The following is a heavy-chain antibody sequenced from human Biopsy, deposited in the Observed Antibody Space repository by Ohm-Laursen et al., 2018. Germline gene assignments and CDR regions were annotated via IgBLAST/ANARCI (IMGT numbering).Heavy chain of an antibody. J-gene: IGHJ4*02. CDR2: INSSGSTK. CDR3: ARAVGIAAAPIDY. CDR1: GFPVSDYY. V-gene: IGHV3-11*01. D-gene: IGHD2-15*01. Sequence: SLRLSCTASGFPVSDYYMSWIRQAPGRGLEWVSDINSSGSTKYHAEAAKGRFTISRDNAMNSVNLQMNILRGEDTAVYYGARAVGIAAAPIDYWGQGTLVTVSS.